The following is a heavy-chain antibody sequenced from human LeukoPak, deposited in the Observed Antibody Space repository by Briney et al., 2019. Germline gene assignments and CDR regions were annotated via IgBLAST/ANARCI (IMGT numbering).Heavy chain of an antibody. CDR1: GFTFSSYS. CDR3: ARDSYGDYYFDY. D-gene: IGHD4-17*01. Sequence: GGSLRLSCAASGFTFSSYSMNWVRQAPGKGLEWVSSISSSSRYIYYADSVKGRFTISRDNAKNSLYLQMNGLRAEDTAVYYCARDSYGDYYFDYWGQGALVTVSS. J-gene: IGHJ4*02. CDR2: ISSSSRYI. V-gene: IGHV3-21*01.